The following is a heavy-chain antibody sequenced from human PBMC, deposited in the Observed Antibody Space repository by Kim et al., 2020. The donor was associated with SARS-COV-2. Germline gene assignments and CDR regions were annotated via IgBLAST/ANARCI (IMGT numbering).Heavy chain of an antibody. CDR2: ISSSGSTI. V-gene: IGHV3-11*01. Sequence: GGSLRLSCAASGFTFSDYYMSWIRQAPGKGLEWVSYISSSGSTIYYADSVKGRFTISRDNAKNSLYLQMNSLRAEDTAVYYCARDVGHQPMSSGWSSAFHYYYYGMDVWGQGTTVTVSS. J-gene: IGHJ6*02. D-gene: IGHD6-19*01. CDR1: GFTFSDYY. CDR3: ARDVGHQPMSSGWSSAFHYYYYGMDV.